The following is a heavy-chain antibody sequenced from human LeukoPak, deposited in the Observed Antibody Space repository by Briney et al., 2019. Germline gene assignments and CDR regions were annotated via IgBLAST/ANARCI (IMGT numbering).Heavy chain of an antibody. J-gene: IGHJ4*02. CDR3: ARGDLDYFDY. V-gene: IGHV4-59*01. D-gene: IGHD3-3*01. CDR2: IYYSGST. Sequence: PSETLSLTCTVSGGSISSYYWSWIRQPPGKGLEWIGYIYYSGSTNYNPSLKSRVTISVDTSKNQFSLKLSSVTAADTAVYYCARGDLDYFDYWGQGTLVTASS. CDR1: GGSISSYY.